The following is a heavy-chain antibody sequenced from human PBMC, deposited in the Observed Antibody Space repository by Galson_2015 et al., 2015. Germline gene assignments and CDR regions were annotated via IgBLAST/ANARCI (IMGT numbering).Heavy chain of an antibody. J-gene: IGHJ4*02. CDR3: ARQILDYDFWSGYYPTNFDY. CDR1: EFTFSSYY. Sequence: SLRLSCAASEFTFSSYYMSWVRQAPGKGLDWVSSISSTTTYIYYADSVKGRFTISRDNAKNSLYLQMNSMGAEDTAVYYCARQILDYDFWSGYYPTNFDYWGQGTLVTVSS. V-gene: IGHV3-21*01. CDR2: ISSTTTYI. D-gene: IGHD3-3*01.